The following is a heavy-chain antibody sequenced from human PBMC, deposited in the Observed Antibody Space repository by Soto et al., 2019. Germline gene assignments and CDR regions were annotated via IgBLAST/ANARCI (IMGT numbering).Heavy chain of an antibody. CDR1: GGSISNVDYY. Sequence: PSETLSLTCTVSGGSISNVDYYWSWIRQPPGKGLEWIGYIYYSGSTYYNPSLKSRLTISVDTSKNQFSLRLSSVTAADTAVYYCARGIAAPSVWGPGTLVTVSS. CDR2: IYYSGST. J-gene: IGHJ4*02. D-gene: IGHD6-13*01. V-gene: IGHV4-30-4*01. CDR3: ARGIAAPSV.